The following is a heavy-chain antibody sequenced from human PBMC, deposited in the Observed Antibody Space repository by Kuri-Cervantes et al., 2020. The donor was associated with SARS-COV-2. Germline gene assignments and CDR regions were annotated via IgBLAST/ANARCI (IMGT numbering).Heavy chain of an antibody. CDR3: AKDSEGGGNSDLAGYFDY. D-gene: IGHD4-23*01. CDR2: ISWDGGST. J-gene: IGHJ4*02. V-gene: IGHV3-43D*03. Sequence: GESLKISCAASGFTFDDYAMHWVRQAPGKGLEWVSLISWDGGSTYYADSVKGRFTISRDNSKNSLYLQMNSLRAEDTALYYCAKDSEGGGNSDLAGYFDYWGQGTLVTVSS. CDR1: GFTFDDYA.